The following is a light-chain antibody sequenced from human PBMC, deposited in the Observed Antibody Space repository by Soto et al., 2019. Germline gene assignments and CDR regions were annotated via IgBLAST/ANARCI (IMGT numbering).Light chain of an antibody. CDR2: EVS. Sequence: QSVLIQPASVSGSPGQSITISCTGTSSDVGGSNYVSWYQHHPHRAPKLLIYEVSYRPSGVSNRFSGSKSGNMASLTISGLQAEDEADYYCSSYTSSNTLEVFCSGTKVTVL. V-gene: IGLV2-14*01. J-gene: IGLJ1*01. CDR3: SSYTSSNTLEV. CDR1: SSDVGGSNY.